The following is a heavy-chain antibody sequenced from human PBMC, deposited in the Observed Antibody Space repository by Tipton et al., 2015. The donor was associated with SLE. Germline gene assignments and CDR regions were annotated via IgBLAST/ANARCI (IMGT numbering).Heavy chain of an antibody. J-gene: IGHJ4*02. V-gene: IGHV3-7*01. CDR2: IEPDGSSQ. Sequence: SLRLSCVASGFTFSSYEMNWVRQAPGKGLEWVANIEPDGSSQYYVGSVKGRFTISRDNAKNSLFLQMNSLRAEDTAVYYCARXXXXXXXYWGQGTLVSVSS. CDR3: ARXXXXXXXY. CDR1: GFTFSSYE.